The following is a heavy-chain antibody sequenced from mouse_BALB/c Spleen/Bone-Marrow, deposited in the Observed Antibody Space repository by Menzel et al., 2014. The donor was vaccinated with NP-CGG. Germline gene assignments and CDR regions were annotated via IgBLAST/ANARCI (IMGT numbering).Heavy chain of an antibody. Sequence: VQLQQSGPELVRPGASVKISCKASGYEFSDSWMNWVKQRPGQGLEWIGRIYPGDGDSIYNGKFKGKATLTSDKFSSTAYMQLSSLTSVDSEVYFCARSLSVVTPMDYWGQGTSVTVSS. V-gene: IGHV1-82*01. J-gene: IGHJ4*01. CDR1: GYEFSDSW. CDR3: ARSLSVVTPMDY. D-gene: IGHD1-1*01. CDR2: IYPGDGDS.